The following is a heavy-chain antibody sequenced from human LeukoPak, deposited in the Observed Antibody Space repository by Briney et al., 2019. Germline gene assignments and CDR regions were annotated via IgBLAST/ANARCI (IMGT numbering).Heavy chain of an antibody. D-gene: IGHD2-2*01. CDR2: INWNGGGT. CDR1: GFTFDDYV. CDR3: ARAVASIVVVPAAPLNAFDI. Sequence: GGSLRLSCAAPGFTFDDYVMSWVRQAPGKGLEVVSGINWNGGGTGYADSVKGRFTISRDNAKNSLYLQMNSLRAEDTALYYCARAVASIVVVPAAPLNAFDIWGQGTMVTVSS. V-gene: IGHV3-20*04. J-gene: IGHJ3*02.